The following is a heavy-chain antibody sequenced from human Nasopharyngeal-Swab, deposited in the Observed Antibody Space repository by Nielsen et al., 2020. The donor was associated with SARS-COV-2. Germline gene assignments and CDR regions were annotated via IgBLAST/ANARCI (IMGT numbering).Heavy chain of an antibody. CDR1: GFTFRSYT. Sequence: GGSLRLSCAASGFTFRSYTMHWARQATGKGLEWVSLVSTGGDYIHYADLVQGRFAISRDTAKDSLYLQMNSLKAEDTAIYYCARDRSGFGFDFWGQGALVTVSP. D-gene: IGHD5-12*01. V-gene: IGHV3-21*01. J-gene: IGHJ4*02. CDR3: ARDRSGFGFDF. CDR2: VSTGGDYI.